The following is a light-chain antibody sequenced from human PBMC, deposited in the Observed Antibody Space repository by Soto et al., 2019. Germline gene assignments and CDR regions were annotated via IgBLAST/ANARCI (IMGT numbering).Light chain of an antibody. CDR3: QQTNTFPLT. CDR1: QDITWW. CDR2: GAS. J-gene: IGKJ4*01. Sequence: DIPMTQSPSSVSGSVGDRVTITCRASQDITWWLAWYQQKPGKAPKLLIYGASSLQSGVPSRFSGSGSETDFTLTISSLQPEDSATYYCQQTNTFPLTFGGGTKVEIK. V-gene: IGKV1-12*01.